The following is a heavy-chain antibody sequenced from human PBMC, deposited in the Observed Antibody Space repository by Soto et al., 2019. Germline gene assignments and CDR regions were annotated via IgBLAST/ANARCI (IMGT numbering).Heavy chain of an antibody. CDR1: GYTFTGYY. D-gene: IGHD6-6*01. CDR2: INPNSGGT. J-gene: IGHJ6*02. V-gene: IGHV1-2*02. Sequence: QVQLVQSGAEVKKPGASVKVSCKASGYTFTGYYMHWVRQAPGQGLEWMGWINPNSGGTNYAQKFQGRVTMTRDTSISTAYMELSRLRSDDTAVYYCARDQGYSSSKEPMTYYYYGMDVWGQGTTVTVSS. CDR3: ARDQGYSSSKEPMTYYYYGMDV.